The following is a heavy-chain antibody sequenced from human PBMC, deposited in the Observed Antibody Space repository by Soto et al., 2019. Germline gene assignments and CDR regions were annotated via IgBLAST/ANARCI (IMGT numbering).Heavy chain of an antibody. CDR1: GFTFTSYA. CDR2: ISAYNGNT. D-gene: IGHD3-16*01. CDR3: ARDFTGWPPDGVDS. Sequence: QVHLVQSGTEVKMPGASVKVSCKASGFTFTSYAITWGRQAPGQGLEWMGWISAYNGNTNYAQKSQGRVTMTTDSSTSTAYMELGSLTSDDTALYFCARDFTGWPPDGVDSWGQGTPVTVSA. V-gene: IGHV1-18*01. J-gene: IGHJ4*02.